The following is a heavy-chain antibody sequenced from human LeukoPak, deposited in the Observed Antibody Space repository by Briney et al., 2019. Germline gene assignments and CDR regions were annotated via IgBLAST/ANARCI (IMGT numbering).Heavy chain of an antibody. D-gene: IGHD6-13*01. CDR1: GCTFSSYA. Sequence: PGGSLRLSCAASGCTFSSYAMNWVRQPPGKGLELVSTISGSCGSTYYSDSVKGRFTISRENSKNTLFLQMNSLRVEDTAVYYCAKVVDSSSWLFYNAFDIWGQGTMVSVSS. CDR2: ISGSCGST. J-gene: IGHJ3*02. CDR3: AKVVDSSSWLFYNAFDI. V-gene: IGHV3-23*01.